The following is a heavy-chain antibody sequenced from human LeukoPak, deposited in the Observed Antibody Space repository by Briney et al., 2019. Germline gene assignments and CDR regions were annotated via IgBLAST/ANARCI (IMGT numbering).Heavy chain of an antibody. CDR3: AKGPGIAVAAPFGY. D-gene: IGHD6-19*01. J-gene: IGHJ4*02. CDR1: GFTFSSYA. V-gene: IGHV3-23*01. Sequence: GRSLRLSCAASGFTFSSYAMSWVRQAPGKGLEWVSAISGSGGSTYYADSVKGRFTISRDNSKNTLYLQMNSLRAEDTAAYYCAKGPGIAVAAPFGYWGQGTLVTVSS. CDR2: ISGSGGST.